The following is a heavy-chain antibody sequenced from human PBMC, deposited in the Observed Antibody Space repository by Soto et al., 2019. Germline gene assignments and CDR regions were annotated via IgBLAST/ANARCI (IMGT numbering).Heavy chain of an antibody. CDR3: ARWGNWKDADN. Sequence: QVQLVESGGGVVQPGRSLRLSCAASGFTFSSHGMHWVRQAPDKGLEWVAVIWYDGSNKYYADSVKGRFTISRDNSNNMLYLEMNRLRVEDTAIYYCARWGNWKDADNWGQGTLVTVSS. D-gene: IGHD3-16*01. J-gene: IGHJ4*02. V-gene: IGHV3-33*01. CDR2: IWYDGSNK. CDR1: GFTFSSHG.